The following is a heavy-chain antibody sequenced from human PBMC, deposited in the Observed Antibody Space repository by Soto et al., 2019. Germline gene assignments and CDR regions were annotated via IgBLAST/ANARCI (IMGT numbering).Heavy chain of an antibody. V-gene: IGHV1-18*01. CDR2: ISAYNGNT. CDR1: GYTFTNYG. CDR3: ARGVGSGSYYNQYNWFDP. Sequence: QVQLVQSGAEVKKPGASVKVSCKASGYTFTNYGISWVRQAPGQGLEWMGWISAYNGNTKYAQKFQGRVTMTTDTSTRTAYMGLRSLRSDDTAVYYCARGVGSGSYYNQYNWFDPWGQGTLVTVSS. J-gene: IGHJ5*02. D-gene: IGHD3-10*01.